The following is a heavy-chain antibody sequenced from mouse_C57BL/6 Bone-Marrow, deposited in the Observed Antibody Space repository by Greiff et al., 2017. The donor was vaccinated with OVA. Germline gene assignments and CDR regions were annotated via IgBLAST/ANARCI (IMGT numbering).Heavy chain of an antibody. J-gene: IGHJ4*01. D-gene: IGHD2-5*01. CDR1: GYTFTSYW. Sequence: QVQLQQPGAELVMPGASVKLSCKASGYTFTSYWMHWVKQRPGPGLEWIGEIDPSDSYTNYNQKFKGKSTLTVDKSTSMGYMQLSSLTSEDSAVYYCASEEYSNSYAMDYWGQGTSVTVSS. CDR3: ASEEYSNSYAMDY. CDR2: IDPSDSYT. V-gene: IGHV1-69*01.